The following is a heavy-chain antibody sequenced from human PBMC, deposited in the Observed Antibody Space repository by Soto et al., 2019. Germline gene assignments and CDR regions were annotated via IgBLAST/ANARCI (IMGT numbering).Heavy chain of an antibody. Sequence: PXXTLSLPFAVYGGSFSGYYWSWILQPPGKGLEWIGEINHSGSTNYNPSLKSRVTISVDTSKNQFSLKLGSVTDADTAVYYCARTGEWLSRVGFDYWGQGTLVTVSS. J-gene: IGHJ4*02. V-gene: IGHV4-34*01. CDR1: GGSFSGYY. CDR3: ARTGEWLSRVGFDY. CDR2: INHSGST. D-gene: IGHD6-19*01.